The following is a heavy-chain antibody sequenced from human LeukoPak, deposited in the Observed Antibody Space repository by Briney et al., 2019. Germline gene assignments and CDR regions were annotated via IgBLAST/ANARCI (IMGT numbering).Heavy chain of an antibody. CDR2: IYHGGNT. D-gene: IGHD5-24*01. CDR3: ARSIEVALIDY. Sequence: SETLSLTCIVSGYSISSGYYWGWIRQPPGKGLEWIASIYHGGNTYYNPSLKSRVTISLDTSENQFSLKLSSVTAADTAVYYCARSIEVALIDYWGQGTLVTVSS. J-gene: IGHJ4*02. V-gene: IGHV4-38-2*02. CDR1: GYSISSGYY.